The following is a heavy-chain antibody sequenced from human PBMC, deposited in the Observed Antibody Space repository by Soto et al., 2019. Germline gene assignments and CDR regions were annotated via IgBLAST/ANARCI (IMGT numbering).Heavy chain of an antibody. CDR1: GFSFSSYA. D-gene: IGHD2-15*01. V-gene: IGHV3-23*01. CDR2: ISARGGSS. J-gene: IGHJ4*01. CDR3: AKGSIECSASVEQ. Sequence: EVQLLESGGGLVQPGGSLRLACAASGFSFSSYAMVWFRQAPGKGLEWVSVISARGGSSYFADSVKGPFPIDREHSKNVPSLGMNSLRAEETATYFCAKGSIECSASVEQWGPGTLVLVPS.